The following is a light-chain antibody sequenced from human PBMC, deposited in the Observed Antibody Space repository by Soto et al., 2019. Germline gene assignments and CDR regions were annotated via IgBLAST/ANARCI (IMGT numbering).Light chain of an antibody. CDR2: EVS. CDR3: SSYTTSSTYV. Sequence: QSALTQPASVSGSPGQSITISWTGSSSDVGGYNYVSWYQQYPGKAPKLMIYEVSNRPSGVSSRFSGSKSGNTASLTISGLQAEDEADYYCSSYTTSSTYVFGTGTKLTVL. J-gene: IGLJ1*01. V-gene: IGLV2-14*01. CDR1: SSDVGGYNY.